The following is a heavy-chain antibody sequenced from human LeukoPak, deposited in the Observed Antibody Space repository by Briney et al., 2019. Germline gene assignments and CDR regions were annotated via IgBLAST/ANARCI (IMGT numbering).Heavy chain of an antibody. CDR3: ARDKGTVGGYYLFYFDY. CDR2: ISSDGNNK. J-gene: IGHJ4*02. V-gene: IGHV3-30*05. CDR1: GFIFNNYG. Sequence: GGSLRLSCAASGFIFNNYGMHWVRQAPGKGLEWVAVISSDGNNKYYADSVKGRFTISRDNSEDTLYLQMNSLRPEDTAVYYCARDKGTVGGYYLFYFDYWGQGTLVTVSS. D-gene: IGHD3-22*01.